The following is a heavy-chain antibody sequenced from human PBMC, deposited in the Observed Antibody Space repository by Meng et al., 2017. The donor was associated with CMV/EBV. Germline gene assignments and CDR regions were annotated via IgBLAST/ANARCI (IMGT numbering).Heavy chain of an antibody. V-gene: IGHV1-69*12. J-gene: IGHJ4*02. CDR1: GGTFSSYA. CDR3: ARAGDYGGRGYFDY. D-gene: IGHD4-23*01. CDR2: IIPIFGTA. Sequence: VPLVQLWVEVKKPGSSVKVACKASGGTFSSYAISWVRQAPGQGLEWMGGIIPIFGTANYAQKFQGRVTITADESTSTAYMELSSLRSEDTAVYYCARAGDYGGRGYFDYWGQGTLVTVSS.